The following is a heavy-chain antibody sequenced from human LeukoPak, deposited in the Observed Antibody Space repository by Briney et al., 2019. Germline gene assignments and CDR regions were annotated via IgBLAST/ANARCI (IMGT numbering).Heavy chain of an antibody. Sequence: GGSLRLSCAASGISFGSYAMSWVRRAPGKGLEWVSGISGSGGAYYADSVKGRFTISRDNSMNTLYLQMNSLRAEDTAVYYCAKDRKSGNYYYFDYWGQGTLATVSS. CDR1: GISFGSYA. D-gene: IGHD1-7*01. CDR3: AKDRKSGNYYYFDY. V-gene: IGHV3-23*01. CDR2: ISGSGGA. J-gene: IGHJ4*02.